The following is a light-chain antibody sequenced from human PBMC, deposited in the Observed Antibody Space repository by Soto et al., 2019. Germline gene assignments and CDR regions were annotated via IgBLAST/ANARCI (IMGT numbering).Light chain of an antibody. Sequence: QSVLTQPPSVSAAPGQKVTISCSGSSSNIVNNYVSWYQQLPGTAPKLLIYDNNKRPSGIPDRFSGSKSGTSATLGITGLQTGDEADYYCGTWDSRLSGVFGGGTKLTVL. CDR1: SSNIVNNY. J-gene: IGLJ3*02. CDR2: DNN. CDR3: GTWDSRLSGV. V-gene: IGLV1-51*01.